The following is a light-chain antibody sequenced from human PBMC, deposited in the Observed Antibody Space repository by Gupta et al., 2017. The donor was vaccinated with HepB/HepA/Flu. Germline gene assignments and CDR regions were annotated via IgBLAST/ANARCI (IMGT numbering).Light chain of an antibody. V-gene: IGKV3-15*01. Sequence: EIVMTQSPATLSVSPGERATLSCRASQSVSSNLAWYQQKPGQAPRLLIYGASTRATGIPARFSGSGYGTGFTLTISSRQSEDFAAYYCQQYNKGPAVTFGGGTKVEIK. J-gene: IGKJ4*01. CDR2: GAS. CDR1: QSVSSN. CDR3: QQYNKGPAVT.